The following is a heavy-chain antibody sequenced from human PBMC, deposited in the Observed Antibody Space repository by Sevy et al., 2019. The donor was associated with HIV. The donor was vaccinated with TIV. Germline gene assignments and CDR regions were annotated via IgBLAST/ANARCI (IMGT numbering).Heavy chain of an antibody. J-gene: IGHJ6*02. CDR3: YGSGSYYEIDYYGMDV. CDR1: GGSFSGYY. V-gene: IGHV4-34*01. CDR2: INHSGST. D-gene: IGHD3-10*01. Sequence: SETLSLTCGVYGGSFSGYYWSWIRQPPGKGLEWIGEINHSGSTNYNPSLKSRVTISVDTSKNQFSLKLSSVTAADTALYYAYGSGSYYEIDYYGMDVWGQGTTVTVSS.